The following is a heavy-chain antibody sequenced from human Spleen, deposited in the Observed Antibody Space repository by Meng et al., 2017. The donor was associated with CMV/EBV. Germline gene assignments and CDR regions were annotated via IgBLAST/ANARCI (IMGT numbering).Heavy chain of an antibody. CDR1: GFTFDDYA. Sequence: SLKISCAASGFTFDDYAMHWVRQAPGKGLEWVSGISWNSGSIGYADSVKGRFTISRDNAKNSLYLQMNSLRAEDTAVYYCVRDEWGDYWGQGTLVTVSS. CDR3: VRDEWGDY. CDR2: ISWNSGSI. D-gene: IGHD3-16*01. V-gene: IGHV3-9*01. J-gene: IGHJ4*02.